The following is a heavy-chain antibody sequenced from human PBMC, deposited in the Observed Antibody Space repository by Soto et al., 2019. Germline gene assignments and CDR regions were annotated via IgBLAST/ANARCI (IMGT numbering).Heavy chain of an antibody. Sequence: EVQLLESGGGLVQPGGSLRLSCAASGFTFSSYAMSWVRQAPGKGLEWVSAISGSGGSTYYADSVKGRFTISRDNSKNTLYLQMISLRAEDTAVYYCAKESCSSTSCRYYYMDVWGKGTTVTVSS. CDR2: ISGSGGST. CDR1: GFTFSSYA. J-gene: IGHJ6*03. CDR3: AKESCSSTSCRYYYMDV. D-gene: IGHD2-2*01. V-gene: IGHV3-23*01.